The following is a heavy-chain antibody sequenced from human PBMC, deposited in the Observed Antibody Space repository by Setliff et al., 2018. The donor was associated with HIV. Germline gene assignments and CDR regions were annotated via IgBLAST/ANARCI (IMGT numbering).Heavy chain of an antibody. CDR3: ARGCSSKGMDV. CDR1: GTSFSDYY. CDR2: VNHSGTT. V-gene: IGHV4-34*01. Sequence: KASETLSLTCAVYGTSFSDYYWTWIRQPPGKGLEWIGEVNHSGTTNYNTSLKSRVTISVDTSKNQFSLKLSSVTAADTAVYYCARGCSSKGMDVWGKGTTVTVSS. J-gene: IGHJ6*03. D-gene: IGHD3-10*02.